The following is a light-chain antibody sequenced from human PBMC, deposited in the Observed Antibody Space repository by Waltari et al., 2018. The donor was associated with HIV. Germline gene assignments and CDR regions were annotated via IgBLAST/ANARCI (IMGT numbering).Light chain of an antibody. CDR2: GAA. CDR1: QRVDSTF. CDR3: QQDYNLPGT. J-gene: IGKJ1*01. Sequence: EVVLTQSPATLSLSPGETATLSCRASQRVDSTFLYWYQQKPGQAPRLLIYGAATRVSCIPPRFSCRGSWTDFTLTISSLYPEDFAVYYCQQDYNLPGTFGQGTRVEIK. V-gene: IGKV3D-7*01.